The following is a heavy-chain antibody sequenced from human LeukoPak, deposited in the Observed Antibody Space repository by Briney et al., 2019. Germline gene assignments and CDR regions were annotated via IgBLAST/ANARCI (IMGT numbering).Heavy chain of an antibody. V-gene: IGHV5-51*01. Sequence: GESLKISCKASGYSFTTYWIAWVRQMPGKSLEWMGIIYPGDSDTRYSPSFQGQVTISADKSTSTAYLQWISLKASDTAIYFCARRGGGLDYWGQGTLVTVSS. CDR1: GYSFTTYW. J-gene: IGHJ4*02. CDR2: IYPGDSDT. D-gene: IGHD2-15*01. CDR3: ARRGGGLDY.